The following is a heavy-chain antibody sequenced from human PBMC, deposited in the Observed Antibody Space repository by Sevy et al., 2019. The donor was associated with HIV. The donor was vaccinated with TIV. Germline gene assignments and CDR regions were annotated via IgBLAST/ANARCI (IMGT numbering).Heavy chain of an antibody. Sequence: GGSLRLXXAAXXXXXXXXXMXWXXXXPXKXXEWXSAXXXXXXSTYYADSVKGRFTISRDNSKNTLYLQMNSLRAEDXXXXXXXKDPPXXXXXXXXXXXXXXXXXGXXXLVTVSS. CDR1: XXXXXXXX. CDR2: XXXXXXST. CDR3: XKDPPXXXXXXXXXXXXXXXX. J-gene: IGHJ1*01. V-gene: IGHV3-23*01.